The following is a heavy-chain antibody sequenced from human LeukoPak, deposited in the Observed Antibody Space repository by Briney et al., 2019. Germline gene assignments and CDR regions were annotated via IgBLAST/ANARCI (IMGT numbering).Heavy chain of an antibody. CDR2: INHSGST. V-gene: IGHV4-34*01. J-gene: IGHJ4*02. Sequence: PLETLSLTCAVYGGSFSGYYWSWIRQPPGKGLEWIGEINHSGSTNYNPSLKSRVTISVDTSKNQFSLKLSSVTAADTAVYYCARSDSGYDPPDYWGQGTLVTVSS. CDR3: ARSDSGYDPPDY. D-gene: IGHD5-12*01. CDR1: GGSFSGYY.